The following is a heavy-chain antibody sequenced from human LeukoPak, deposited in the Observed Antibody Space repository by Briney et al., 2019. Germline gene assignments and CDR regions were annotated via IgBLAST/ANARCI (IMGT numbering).Heavy chain of an antibody. D-gene: IGHD3-10*01. CDR2: ISYDGSNK. V-gene: IGHV3-30-3*01. J-gene: IGHJ3*02. CDR1: GFTFSSYA. CDR3: ARDHRAMVREDAFDI. Sequence: GGSLRLSCAASGFTFSSYAMHWVRQALGKGLEWVAVISYDGSNKYYADSVKGRFTISRDNSKNTLYLQMNSLRAEDTAVYYCARDHRAMVREDAFDIWGQGTMVTVSS.